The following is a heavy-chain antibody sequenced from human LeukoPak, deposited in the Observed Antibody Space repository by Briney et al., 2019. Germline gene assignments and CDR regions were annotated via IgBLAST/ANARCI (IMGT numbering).Heavy chain of an antibody. CDR3: ARVPGRPDIAAAGSFDY. CDR2: INPNSGGT. Sequence: ASVKVSCKAPGYTFTGYYMHWVRQAPGQGLEWMGWINPNSGGTNYAQKFQGRVTMTRDTSISTAYMELSRLRSDDTAVYYCARVPGRPDIAAAGSFDYWGQGTLVTVSS. J-gene: IGHJ4*02. CDR1: GYTFTGYY. V-gene: IGHV1-2*02. D-gene: IGHD6-13*01.